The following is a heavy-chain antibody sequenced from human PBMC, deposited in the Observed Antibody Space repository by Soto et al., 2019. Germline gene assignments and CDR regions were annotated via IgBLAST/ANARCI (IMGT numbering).Heavy chain of an antibody. CDR3: AIDRRITIFGDYYYYYDMDV. CDR1: GFTFCDYY. CDR2: ISSSSTI. Sequence: GGSLRLSCAASGFTFCDYYMNWVRQAPGKGLEWVSSISSSSTIYYADSVKGRFTISRDNAKNSLYLQMNSLRAEDTAVYYCAIDRRITIFGDYYYYYDMDVWGQGTTVTVSS. J-gene: IGHJ6*02. V-gene: IGHV3-11*04. D-gene: IGHD3-3*01.